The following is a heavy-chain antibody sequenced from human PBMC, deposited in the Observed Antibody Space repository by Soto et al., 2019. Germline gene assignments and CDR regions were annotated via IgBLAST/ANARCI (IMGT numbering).Heavy chain of an antibody. Sequence: PSETLSLTCAVSGFSISGGYYWGWIRQPPGEGPGWIGSIYHRGSTYYNPSLKSRVTISIDTSKNQFSLKLSSVTAADTAVYYCARVGYSYGYYFDYWGQGTLVTVSS. J-gene: IGHJ4*02. CDR3: ARVGYSYGYYFDY. CDR1: GFSISGGYY. V-gene: IGHV4-38-2*01. D-gene: IGHD5-18*01. CDR2: IYHRGST.